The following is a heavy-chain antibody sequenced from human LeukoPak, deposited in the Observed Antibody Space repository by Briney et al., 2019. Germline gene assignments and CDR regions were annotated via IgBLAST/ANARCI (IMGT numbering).Heavy chain of an antibody. V-gene: IGHV3-7*01. CDR3: ARRYCGGDCHSPYFDY. D-gene: IGHD2-21*02. Sequence: GGSLRLSCAASGFTLSSYWMSWVRQAPGKGLEWVANIEQDGSERYYVDSVKGRLTISRDNAKNSLYLQMNSLRAEDTAVYYCARRYCGGDCHSPYFDYWGQGTLVTVSS. CDR1: GFTLSSYW. J-gene: IGHJ4*02. CDR2: IEQDGSER.